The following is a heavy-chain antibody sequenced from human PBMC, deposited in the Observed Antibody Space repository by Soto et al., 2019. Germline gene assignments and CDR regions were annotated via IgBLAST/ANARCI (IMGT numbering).Heavy chain of an antibody. CDR3: ACPATADFDY. V-gene: IGHV4-4*02. CDR1: GGSISSTNW. J-gene: IGHJ4*02. D-gene: IGHD6-13*01. Sequence: QVQLQESGPGLVKHSGTLSLTCAVSGGSISSTNWWTWVRQSPGRGLEWIGEIYHSGTTNYSPSLKSRVNIAVDMSTNHLSLTLISVTAADPAVDYCACPATADFDYWGKGLLVTVSS. CDR2: IYHSGTT.